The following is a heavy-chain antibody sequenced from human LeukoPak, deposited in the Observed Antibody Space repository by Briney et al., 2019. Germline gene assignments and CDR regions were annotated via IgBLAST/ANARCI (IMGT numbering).Heavy chain of an antibody. V-gene: IGHV1-24*01. CDR3: ATVFSYDY. J-gene: IGHJ4*02. CDR2: FGPEHGET. CDR1: GYIPTELS. Sequence: ASVKVSCKVAGYIPTELSGHWVRQAPGKGLEWRGGFGPEHGETIYAQKFQGRVTLTEDTSTDTAYMELSSLRSEDTAVYYCATVFSYDYWGQGTLVTVSS.